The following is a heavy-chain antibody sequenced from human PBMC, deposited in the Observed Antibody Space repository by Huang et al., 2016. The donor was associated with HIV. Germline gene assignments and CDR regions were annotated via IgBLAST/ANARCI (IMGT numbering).Heavy chain of an antibody. CDR1: GGAFRGSS. Sequence: QVQLKQWGAGLLKPSETLSLTCAVYGGAFRGSSWTWIRQFPEKGLEWIGDINNNGNLIYNPSLSARVTISTDTSKNHFSLHLTSVTAADTALYYCSRGFNYYASDNLGVYYFDSWGLGTLVTVSP. D-gene: IGHD3-10*01. V-gene: IGHV4-34*02. CDR2: INNNGNL. CDR3: SRGFNYYASDNLGVYYFDS. J-gene: IGHJ4*02.